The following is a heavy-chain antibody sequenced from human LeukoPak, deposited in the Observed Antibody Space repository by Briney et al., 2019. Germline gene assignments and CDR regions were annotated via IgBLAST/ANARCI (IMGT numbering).Heavy chain of an antibody. D-gene: IGHD3-16*01. J-gene: IGHJ3*02. Sequence: SETLSLTCTVSGGSISSHYWSWIRQPPGKGLEWIGYIHYSGSTNYNPSLKSRVTISLDTSNNQFSLKVNSVTAADTAVYFCARAQGGAFDIWGQATMVTVSS. CDR2: IHYSGST. CDR3: ARAQGGAFDI. CDR1: GGSISSHY. V-gene: IGHV4-59*11.